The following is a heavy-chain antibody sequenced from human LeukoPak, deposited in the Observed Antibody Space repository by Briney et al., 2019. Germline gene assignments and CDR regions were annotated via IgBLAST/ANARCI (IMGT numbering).Heavy chain of an antibody. CDR2: IFYSGST. CDR1: GDSIGSYY. J-gene: IGHJ5*01. Sequence: PSETLSLTCSVSGDSIGSYYWTWIRQSAGKGLEWIGYIFYSGSTNYSPSLKNRVTISVDTSNNQFSLQLRSVTAADTAIYYCARGRARDGSFPWLDSWGQGTLVTVSS. V-gene: IGHV4-59*01. CDR3: ARGRARDGSFPWLDS. D-gene: IGHD3-10*01.